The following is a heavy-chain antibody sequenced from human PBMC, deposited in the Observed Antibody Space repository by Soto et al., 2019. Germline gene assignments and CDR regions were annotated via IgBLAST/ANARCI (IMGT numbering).Heavy chain of an antibody. CDR3: TSGENNNWNYRYYFDY. V-gene: IGHV1-69*01. CDR1: GGTFSSYA. J-gene: IGHJ4*02. Sequence: QVQLVQSGAEVKKPGSSVKVSCKAYGGTFSSYAISWVRQAPGQGLEWMGGIIPIFGTANYAQKFQGRVTITADESTSTAYMELSSLRSEDTAVYYCTSGENNNWNYRYYFDYWGQGTLVTVSS. D-gene: IGHD1-7*01. CDR2: IIPIFGTA.